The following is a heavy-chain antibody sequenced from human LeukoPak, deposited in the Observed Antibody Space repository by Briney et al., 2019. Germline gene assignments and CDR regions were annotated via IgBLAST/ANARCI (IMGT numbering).Heavy chain of an antibody. J-gene: IGHJ4*02. D-gene: IGHD3-10*01. CDR3: AREVHYYGSGLLDY. Sequence: ASVKVSCKASGYTFTSYGISWVRQAPGQGLEWMGWISAYNGNTNYAQKLQGRVTMTTDTSTSTAYMELRSLRSDDTAVYYCAREVHYYGSGLLDYWGQGTLVTVSS. CDR2: ISAYNGNT. V-gene: IGHV1-18*04. CDR1: GYTFTSYG.